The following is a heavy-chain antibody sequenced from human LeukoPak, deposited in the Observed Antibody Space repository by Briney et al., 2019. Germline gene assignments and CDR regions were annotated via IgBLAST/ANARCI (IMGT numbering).Heavy chain of an antibody. CDR1: GYTFTTYD. V-gene: IGHV1-8*03. D-gene: IGHD2-21*01. CDR3: ARGPFGNCGGGPCHFRDIDNWYDP. J-gene: IGHJ5*02. Sequence: VASVKVSCKASGYTFTTYDINWVRQAAGQGFEWMGWMNPKSGDAGYAGKFQGRVAITRDTSINTAYLELSALTPDDTAVYYCARGPFGNCGGGPCHFRDIDNWYDPWGQGTLVTVSS. CDR2: MNPKSGDA.